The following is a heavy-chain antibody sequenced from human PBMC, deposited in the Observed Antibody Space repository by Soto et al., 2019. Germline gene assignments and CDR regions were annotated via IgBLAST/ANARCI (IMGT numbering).Heavy chain of an antibody. Sequence: EVQLVESGGGLVQPGGSLRLSCAASGFSVSSNYMSWVRQAPGKGLDWVSVIYTGGSTSYADSVKGRFTISRHNSKNTLYLQMNSLRAEDTAVYYCARGPLATNPLDAFDIWGQGTMVTVSS. CDR1: GFSVSSNY. CDR3: ARGPLATNPLDAFDI. V-gene: IGHV3-53*04. CDR2: IYTGGST. J-gene: IGHJ3*02.